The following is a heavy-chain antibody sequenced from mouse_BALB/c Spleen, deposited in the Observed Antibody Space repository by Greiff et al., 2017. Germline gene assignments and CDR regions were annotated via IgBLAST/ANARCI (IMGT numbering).Heavy chain of an antibody. CDR2: INSNGGST. CDR1: GFTFSSYG. V-gene: IGHV5-6-3*01. D-gene: IGHD1-1*01. Sequence: EVKVVESGGGLVQPGGSLKLSCAASGFTFSSYGMSWVRQTPDKRLELVATINSNGGSTYYPDSVKGRFTISRDNAKNTLYLQMSSLKSEDTAMYYCARDRGTTAYWGQGTLVTVSA. CDR3: ARDRGTTAY. J-gene: IGHJ3*01.